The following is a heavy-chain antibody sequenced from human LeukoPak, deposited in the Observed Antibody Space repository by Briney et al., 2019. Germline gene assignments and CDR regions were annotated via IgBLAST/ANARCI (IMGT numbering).Heavy chain of an antibody. CDR1: GFTFSSYA. V-gene: IGHV3-30-3*01. D-gene: IGHD3-10*01. Sequence: GGSLRLSCAASGFTFSSYAMHWVRQAPGKGLEWVAVISYDGSNKYYADSVKGRFTISRDNSKNTLYLQMNSLRAEDTAVYYCARAYRGDYWGQGTLVTVSS. CDR3: ARAYRGDY. J-gene: IGHJ4*02. CDR2: ISYDGSNK.